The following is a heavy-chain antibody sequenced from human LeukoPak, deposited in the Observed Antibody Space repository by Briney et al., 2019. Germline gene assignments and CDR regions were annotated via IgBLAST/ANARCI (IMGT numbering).Heavy chain of an antibody. CDR2: ISAYNGKT. J-gene: IGHJ3*02. Sequence: GASVKVSCKASGYTFTGYYMHWVRQAPGQGLEWMAYISAYNGKTEYAQKIQGRVTLTTDTSTNTAYMELSSLRSDDTAVYYCYLSSFDIWGQGTVVTVSS. V-gene: IGHV1-18*04. CDR1: GYTFTGYY. D-gene: IGHD3-10*01. CDR3: YLSSFDI.